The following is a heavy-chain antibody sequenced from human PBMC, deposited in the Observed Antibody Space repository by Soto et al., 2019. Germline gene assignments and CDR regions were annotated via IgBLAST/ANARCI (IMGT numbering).Heavy chain of an antibody. CDR1: GFTFSSYA. Sequence: GGSLRLSCAASGFTFSSYAMSWVRQAPGKGLEWVSAISGSGGSTYYADSVKGRFTISRDNSKNTLYLQMNSLRAEDTAVYYCAKDPERAPTSALRYFDWRAAFDIWGQGTMVTVSS. CDR2: ISGSGGST. D-gene: IGHD3-9*01. CDR3: AKDPERAPTSALRYFDWRAAFDI. V-gene: IGHV3-23*01. J-gene: IGHJ3*02.